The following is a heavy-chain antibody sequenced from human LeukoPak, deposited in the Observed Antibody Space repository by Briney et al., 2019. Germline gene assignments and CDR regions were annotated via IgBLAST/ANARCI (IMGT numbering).Heavy chain of an antibody. Sequence: PGRSLRLSCAASGFSFSSYAMHWVRQAPGNGLEWVAVMSYDGSNKYYADSVKGRFTISRDNSKNTLYLQMNSLRAEDTAVYYCAKDFENYYGSGSFSFVMDVWGQGTTVTVSS. V-gene: IGHV3-30*18. J-gene: IGHJ6*02. D-gene: IGHD3-10*01. CDR1: GFSFSSYA. CDR2: MSYDGSNK. CDR3: AKDFENYYGSGSFSFVMDV.